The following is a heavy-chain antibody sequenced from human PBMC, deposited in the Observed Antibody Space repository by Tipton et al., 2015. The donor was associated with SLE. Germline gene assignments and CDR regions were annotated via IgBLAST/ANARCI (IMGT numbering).Heavy chain of an antibody. J-gene: IGHJ2*01. CDR1: GGSVSSSSYY. CDR3: ARDRMGTRYFDL. CDR2: IYYSGST. D-gene: IGHD1-14*01. Sequence: TLSLTCTVSGGSVSSSSYYWGWIRQPPGKGLEWIGSIYYSGSTYNNPSLESRVAISIDTSKNQFSLKLRSVTAADTAVYYCARDRMGTRYFDLWCRGTLVTVSS. V-gene: IGHV4-39*07.